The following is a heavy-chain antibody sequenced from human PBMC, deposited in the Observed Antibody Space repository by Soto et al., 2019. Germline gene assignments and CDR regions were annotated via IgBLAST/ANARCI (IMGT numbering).Heavy chain of an antibody. CDR1: ALSLSTST. CDR2: VRRHTSVT. V-gene: IGHV3-48*01. J-gene: IGHJ4*01. D-gene: IGHD3-10*01. CDR3: GKGADSYYYNVEG. Sequence: LRLTCAAVALSLSTSTTNWDRQASGRGLEWISYVRRHTSVTAYADYVKGRFTIYRDSAKNSLDLQMDSLRVEDTAVYYGGKGADSYYYNVEGWGHGTSVTASS.